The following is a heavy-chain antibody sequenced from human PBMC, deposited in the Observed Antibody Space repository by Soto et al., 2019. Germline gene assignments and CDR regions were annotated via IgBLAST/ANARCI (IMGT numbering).Heavy chain of an antibody. CDR3: AKIEGIAAAGTSRHFDY. CDR2: ISGSGGST. CDR1: GFTFSSYA. J-gene: IGHJ4*02. D-gene: IGHD6-13*01. Sequence: GGSLRLSCAASGFTFSSYAMSWVRQAPGKGLEWVSAISGSGGSTYYADSVKGRFTISRDNSKNTLYLQMNSLRAEDTAVYYCAKIEGIAAAGTSRHFDYWGQGTLVTVSS. V-gene: IGHV3-23*01.